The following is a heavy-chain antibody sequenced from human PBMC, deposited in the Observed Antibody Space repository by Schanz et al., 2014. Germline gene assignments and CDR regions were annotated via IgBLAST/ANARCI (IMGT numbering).Heavy chain of an antibody. CDR2: ITSGSAK. CDR3: AKDRDPDPGIEAAADIYYFDY. J-gene: IGHJ4*02. Sequence: VQLVESGGGLAQPGGSLRLSCVASGFTFRDYQMTWIRQAPGKGLEWVSYITSGSAKFYADSVKGRFTISRDNAKNSLYLQMNSLRAEDTAVYYCAKDRDPDPGIEAAADIYYFDYGGQGTLVTVSS. CDR1: GFTFRDYQ. D-gene: IGHD6-13*01. V-gene: IGHV3-11*01.